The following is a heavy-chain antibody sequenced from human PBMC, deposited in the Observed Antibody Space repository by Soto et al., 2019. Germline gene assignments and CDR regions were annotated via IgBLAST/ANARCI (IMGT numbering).Heavy chain of an antibody. J-gene: IGHJ6*02. CDR1: GYTFTSYG. CDR2: ISAYNGNT. CDR3: ARDYYGSGIYGLHYYYYYGMDI. Sequence: ASVKVSCKASGYTFTSYGISWVRQAPGQGLEWMGWISAYNGNTNYAQKLQGRVTMTTDTSTSTAYMELRSLRSDDTAVYYCARDYYGSGIYGLHYYYYYGMDIWGQENTVTVSS. V-gene: IGHV1-18*01. D-gene: IGHD3-10*01.